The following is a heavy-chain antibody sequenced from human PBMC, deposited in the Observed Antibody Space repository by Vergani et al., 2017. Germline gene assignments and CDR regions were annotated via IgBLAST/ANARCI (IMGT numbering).Heavy chain of an antibody. CDR1: GGSFSGYY. Sequence: QVQLQQWGAGLLKPSETLSLTCAVYGGSFSGYYWSWIRQPPGKGLEWIGEINHSGSTNYNPSLKSRVTISVETSKNQFSLKLSSVTAADTAVYYCARGPKTRYSSSSPYYYYMDVWGKGTTVTVSS. D-gene: IGHD6-6*01. J-gene: IGHJ6*03. CDR3: ARGPKTRYSSSSPYYYYMDV. CDR2: INHSGST. V-gene: IGHV4-34*01.